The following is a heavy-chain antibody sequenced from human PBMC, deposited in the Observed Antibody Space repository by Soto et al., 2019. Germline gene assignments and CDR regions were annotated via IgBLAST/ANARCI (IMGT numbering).Heavy chain of an antibody. J-gene: IGHJ6*02. CDR3: ARLGSSRIAAAGAYYYYGMDV. Sequence: SETLSLTCAVSGGSISSGGYSWSWIRQPPGKGLEWIGYIYHSGSTYYNTSLKSRVTISVDRSKNQFSLKLSSVTAADTAVYYCARLGSSRIAAAGAYYYYGMDVWGQGTTVTVSS. D-gene: IGHD6-13*01. V-gene: IGHV4-30-2*01. CDR1: GGSISSGGYS. CDR2: IYHSGST.